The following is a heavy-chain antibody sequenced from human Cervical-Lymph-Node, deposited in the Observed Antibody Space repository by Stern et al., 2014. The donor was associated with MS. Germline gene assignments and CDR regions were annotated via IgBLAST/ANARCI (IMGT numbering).Heavy chain of an antibody. D-gene: IGHD2-15*01. Sequence: QVTLRESGPTLVKPTQTVTLTCTLSGFSVATAGVGVGWIRQPPGKALEWLGRIYWGDDKLYSPSLKNRLTIIKDTSKNQVVLTMTNVDPVDTATYYCAHSRVKYCRGGTCYSSLFDYWGQGTLVTVSS. CDR3: AHSRVKYCRGGTCYSSLFDY. CDR2: IYWGDDK. V-gene: IGHV2-5*02. J-gene: IGHJ4*02. CDR1: GFSVATAGVG.